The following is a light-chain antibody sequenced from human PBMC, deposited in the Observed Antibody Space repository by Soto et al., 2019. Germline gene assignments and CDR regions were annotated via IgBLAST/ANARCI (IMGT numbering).Light chain of an antibody. J-gene: IGLJ1*01. V-gene: IGLV2-14*01. CDR1: SIDVGAYNY. CDR2: EVN. CDR3: SSYTTSSTYA. Sequence: QSALTQPASVSGTPGQSITISCTGTSIDVGAYNYVSWYQQHPGKAPKLMIYEVNNRPSGVSNRVSGSKSGDTASLTISGLQAEDEADYYCSSYTTSSTYAFGTGTKLTVL.